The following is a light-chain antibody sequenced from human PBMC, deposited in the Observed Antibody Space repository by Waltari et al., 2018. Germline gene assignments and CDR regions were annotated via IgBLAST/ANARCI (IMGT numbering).Light chain of an antibody. CDR2: DVS. Sequence: QSALTQPASVSGSPGQSITISCTGTSSDIGAYHYVSWYQQFPGKAPKLIIYDVSKRPSWVSNRFSGSNSGDSSSLTISGLQVDDEAHYHCASYTSGSTHVAFGGGTQVTVL. CDR1: SSDIGAYHY. CDR3: ASYTSGSTHVA. V-gene: IGLV2-14*01. J-gene: IGLJ2*01.